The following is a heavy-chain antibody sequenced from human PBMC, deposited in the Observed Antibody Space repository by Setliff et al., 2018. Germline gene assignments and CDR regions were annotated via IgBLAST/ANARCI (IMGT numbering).Heavy chain of an antibody. J-gene: IGHJ2*01. CDR2: IYYDATT. V-gene: IGHV4-39*07. D-gene: IGHD6-6*01. CDR1: GGSVSDSTYY. Sequence: PSETLSLTCTVSGGSVSDSTYYWGWVRQPPGKGLEWIGSIYYDATTHYNPSLKSRVTISVDTSKNQFSLKLTSVTAADTAVYYCARNPAPLQYSFDVWGRGTLVTVSS. CDR3: ARNPAPLQYSFDV.